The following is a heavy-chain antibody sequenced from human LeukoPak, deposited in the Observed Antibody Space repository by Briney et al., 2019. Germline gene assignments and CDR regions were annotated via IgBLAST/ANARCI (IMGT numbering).Heavy chain of an antibody. V-gene: IGHV4-39*01. CDR2: IYYSGST. D-gene: IGHD1-26*01. J-gene: IGHJ4*02. CDR3: ARRTPSGSYELGTYYFDY. Sequence: SETLSLTCTVSGGSISSSSYDWGWIRQPPGKGLEWIGSIYYSGSTYYNPSLKSRVTISVDTSKNQFSLKLSSVTAADTAVYYCARRTPSGSYELGTYYFDYWGQGTLVTVSS. CDR1: GGSISSSSYD.